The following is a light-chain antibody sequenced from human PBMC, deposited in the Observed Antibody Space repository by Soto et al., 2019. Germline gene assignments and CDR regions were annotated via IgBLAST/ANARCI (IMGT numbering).Light chain of an antibody. V-gene: IGKV3-11*01. J-gene: IGKJ5*01. Sequence: EIGFTPSPAPLSFSPGGRATLSRRASQSVSSYLAWYQQKPGQAPRLLIYDASNRATGIPARFSGSGSGTDFTLTISSLEPEDFAVYYCQQRSNWPITFGQGTRLEIK. CDR1: QSVSSY. CDR2: DAS. CDR3: QQRSNWPIT.